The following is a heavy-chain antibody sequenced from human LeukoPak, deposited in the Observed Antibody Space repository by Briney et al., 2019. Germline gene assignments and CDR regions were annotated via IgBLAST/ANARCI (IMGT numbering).Heavy chain of an antibody. D-gene: IGHD2-2*01. Sequence: PSETLSLTCTVSGGSISSYYWSWIRQPPGKGLEWIGYIYYSGSTNYNPSLKSRVTISVDTSKNQFSLKLSSVTAADTAVYYCARDIVVVPAAMQSSYYYYGMDVWGQGTTVTVSS. CDR2: IYYSGST. CDR1: GGSISSYY. V-gene: IGHV4-59*01. J-gene: IGHJ6*02. CDR3: ARDIVVVPAAMQSSYYYYGMDV.